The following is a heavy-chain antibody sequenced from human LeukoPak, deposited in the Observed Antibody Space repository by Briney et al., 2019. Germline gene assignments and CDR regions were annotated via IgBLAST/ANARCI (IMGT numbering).Heavy chain of an antibody. CDR2: ISAYNGNT. CDR1: NYTFTSYG. V-gene: IGHV1-18*01. CDR3: AREPYGSGSQTLDY. Sequence: ASVKVSCKASNYTFTSYGISWVRQAPGQGLEWMGWISAYNGNTNYAQKLQGRVTMTTDTSTSTAYMELRSLRSDDTAVYYCAREPYGSGSQTLDYWGQGTLVTVSS. D-gene: IGHD3-10*01. J-gene: IGHJ4*02.